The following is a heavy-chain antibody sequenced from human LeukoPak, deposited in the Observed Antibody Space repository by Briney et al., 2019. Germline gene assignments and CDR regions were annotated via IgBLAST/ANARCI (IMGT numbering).Heavy chain of an antibody. CDR2: ISSSGSTI. J-gene: IGHJ6*03. Sequence: PGGSLRLSCAASGFTFSSYEMNWVRQAPGKGLEWVSYISSSGSTIYYADSVKGRFTISRDNAKNSLYLQMNSLRAEDTAVYYWAREISGGHDYYYYMDVWGKGTTVTVSS. CDR1: GFTFSSYE. V-gene: IGHV3-48*03. D-gene: IGHD2-8*02. CDR3: AREISGGHDYYYYMDV.